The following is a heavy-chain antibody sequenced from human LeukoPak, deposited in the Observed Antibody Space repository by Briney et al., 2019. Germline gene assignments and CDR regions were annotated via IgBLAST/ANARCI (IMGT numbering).Heavy chain of an antibody. CDR3: AKESLNYDILTGYYTGYCYYGMDV. CDR2: ISGSGGST. V-gene: IGHV3-23*01. J-gene: IGHJ6*04. Sequence: GGSLRLSCAASGFTFSSYAMSWVRQAPGKGLEWVSAISGSGGSTYYADSVKGRFTISRDNSKNTPYLQMNSLRAEDTAVYYCAKESLNYDILTGYYTGYCYYGMDVWGKGTTVTVSS. D-gene: IGHD3-9*01. CDR1: GFTFSSYA.